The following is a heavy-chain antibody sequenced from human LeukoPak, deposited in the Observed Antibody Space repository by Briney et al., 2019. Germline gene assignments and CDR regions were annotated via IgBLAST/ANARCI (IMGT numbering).Heavy chain of an antibody. CDR2: ISGSGGST. D-gene: IGHD4-17*01. J-gene: IGHJ4*02. CDR1: GFTFSSYA. Sequence: PGGSLRLSCAASGFTFSSYAMSWVRQAPGKGLEWVSAISGSGGSTYYADSVKGPFTISRDNSKNTLYLQMNSLRAEDTAVYYCAKGLDYGDYSFDYWGQGTLVTVSS. V-gene: IGHV3-23*01. CDR3: AKGLDYGDYSFDY.